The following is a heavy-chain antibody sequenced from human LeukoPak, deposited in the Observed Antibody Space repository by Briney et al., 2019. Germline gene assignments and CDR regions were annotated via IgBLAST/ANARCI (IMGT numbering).Heavy chain of an antibody. CDR2: IYYSGST. Sequence: ASETLSLTCTVSGGSISSYYWSWIRQPPGKGLEWIGYIYYSGSTNYNPSLKSRVTISVDTSKNQFSLKLSSVTAADTAVYYCARGIAMAGSTPHFDYWGQGTLVTVSS. CDR3: ARGIAMAGSTPHFDY. D-gene: IGHD6-19*01. J-gene: IGHJ4*02. V-gene: IGHV4-59*01. CDR1: GGSISSYY.